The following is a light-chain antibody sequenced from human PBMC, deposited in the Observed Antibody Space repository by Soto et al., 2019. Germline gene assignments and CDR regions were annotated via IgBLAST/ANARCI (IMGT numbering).Light chain of an antibody. CDR3: QQYNNWPPMT. CDR2: GAS. Sequence: EIVMTQSPATLSVSPGERATLSCRASQSVSSNLAWYQQKPGQAPRLLIYGASTRATGIPARFNGSGSGTEFTLTISSLQSEDFVVYYCQQYNNWPPMTFGQGTKVEIK. V-gene: IGKV3-15*01. CDR1: QSVSSN. J-gene: IGKJ1*01.